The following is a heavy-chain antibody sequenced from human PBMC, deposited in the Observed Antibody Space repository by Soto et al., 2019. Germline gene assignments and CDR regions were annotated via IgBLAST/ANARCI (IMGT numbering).Heavy chain of an antibody. J-gene: IGHJ4*02. CDR3: ARIGPNGDPY. CDR2: ISGYNGNS. CDR1: GYTFTSYG. D-gene: IGHD4-17*01. V-gene: IGHV1-18*01. Sequence: ASVKVSCKASGYTFTSYGISWGRQAPGQGLEWMGRISGYNGNSNYAQNLQGRVTMTTDTSTSTAYMELSSLRSEDTAVYYCARIGPNGDPYWGQGTLVTVSS.